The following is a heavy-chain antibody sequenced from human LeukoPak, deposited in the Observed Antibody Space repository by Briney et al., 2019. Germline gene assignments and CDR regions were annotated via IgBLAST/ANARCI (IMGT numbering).Heavy chain of an antibody. V-gene: IGHV3-30*03. CDR1: GFTFSSYW. D-gene: IGHD2-8*01. Sequence: GGSLRLSCAASGFTFSSYWMHWVRQAPGKGLEWVALISYDGSNKNYADSVKGRFTISRDNSKSTLFLQMISLRAEDTAVYFGARGRGGGDCTHGVCYGDYFDYWGQGTLVTVSS. J-gene: IGHJ4*02. CDR3: ARGRGGGDCTHGVCYGDYFDY. CDR2: ISYDGSNK.